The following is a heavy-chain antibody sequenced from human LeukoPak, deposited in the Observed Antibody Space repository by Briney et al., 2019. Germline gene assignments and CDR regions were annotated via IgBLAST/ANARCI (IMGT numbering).Heavy chain of an antibody. CDR3: AKDLYEETGGNFDY. Sequence: PGGSLRLSCAASGFTFSSYGMSWVRQAPGKGLEWVSAISGSGGSTYYADSVKGRFTISRDNSKNTLYLQMNSLRAEDTAVYYCAKDLYEETGGNFDYWGQGTLVTVSS. CDR2: ISGSGGST. V-gene: IGHV3-23*01. D-gene: IGHD1-14*01. J-gene: IGHJ4*02. CDR1: GFTFSSYG.